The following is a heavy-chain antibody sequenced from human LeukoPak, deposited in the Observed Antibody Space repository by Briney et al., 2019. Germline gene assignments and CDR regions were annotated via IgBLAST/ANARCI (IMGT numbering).Heavy chain of an antibody. J-gene: IGHJ3*02. CDR3: ARGSSALPRNAFDI. D-gene: IGHD1-14*01. CDR2: ISSSGTAT. Sequence: KSGGSLRLSCAASGFTFTDYYMNWIRQAPGKGLEWVLYISSSGTATHYADSVRGRFTISRDNANSSLFLQMNSLRVEDTAVYFCARGSSALPRNAFDIWGQGTMVTVSS. CDR1: GFTFTDYY. V-gene: IGHV3-11*01.